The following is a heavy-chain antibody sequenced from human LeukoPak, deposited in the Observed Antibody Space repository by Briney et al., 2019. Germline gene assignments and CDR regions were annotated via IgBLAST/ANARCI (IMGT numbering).Heavy chain of an antibody. Sequence: PGGSLTLSCAASGFTFSSYARSWVRQAPGKGLEWVSAISGSGGSTYYADSVKGRFTISRDNSKNTLYLQMNSLRAEDTAVYYCAKGGGYYPLTDWGQGNLVTVSS. CDR2: ISGSGGST. V-gene: IGHV3-23*01. CDR1: GFTFSSYA. J-gene: IGHJ4*02. D-gene: IGHD3-22*01. CDR3: AKGGGYYPLTD.